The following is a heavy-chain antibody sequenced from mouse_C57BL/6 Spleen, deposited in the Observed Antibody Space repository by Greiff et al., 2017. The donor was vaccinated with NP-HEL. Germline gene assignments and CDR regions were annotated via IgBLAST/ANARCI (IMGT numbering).Heavy chain of an antibody. D-gene: IGHD2-10*02. CDR2: IYPSDSET. Sequence: QVQLQQPGAELVRPGSSVKLSCKASGYTFTSYWMDWVKQRPGQGLEWIGNIYPSDSETHYNQKFKDKATLTVDKSSSPAYMQLSSLTSEDSAVYYCARVGVSGDYYAMDYWGQGTSVTVAS. CDR3: ARVGVSGDYYAMDY. V-gene: IGHV1-61*01. CDR1: GYTFTSYW. J-gene: IGHJ4*01.